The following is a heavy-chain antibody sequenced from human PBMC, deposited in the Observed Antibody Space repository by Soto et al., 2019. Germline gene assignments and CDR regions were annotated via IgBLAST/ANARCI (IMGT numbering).Heavy chain of an antibody. Sequence: EVQLVESGGGLVQSGGSLRLSCAASGFTFSSYWMHWVRQAPGKGLVWVSRIKGDGISTNYADSVKGRFTISRDNAKDTVFLQMNGLSADDTAVYYCARGAMGNYYSDYWGQGTLVNVS. CDR1: GFTFSSYW. V-gene: IGHV3-74*01. J-gene: IGHJ4*02. CDR2: IKGDGIST. D-gene: IGHD3-10*01. CDR3: ARGAMGNYYSDY.